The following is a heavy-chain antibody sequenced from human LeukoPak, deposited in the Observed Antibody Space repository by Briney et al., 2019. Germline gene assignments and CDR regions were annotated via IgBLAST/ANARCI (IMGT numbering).Heavy chain of an antibody. V-gene: IGHV4-34*01. Sequence: PSETLSLTCAVYGGSFSGYYWSWIRQPPGKGLEWIGEVNHGGSTNYNPSLKSRVTISIDTSKNQFSLELSSVTAADTAVYYCARDYVGVAGTFDYWGQGTLVTVSS. J-gene: IGHJ4*02. CDR2: VNHGGST. CDR1: GGSFSGYY. D-gene: IGHD6-19*01. CDR3: ARDYVGVAGTFDY.